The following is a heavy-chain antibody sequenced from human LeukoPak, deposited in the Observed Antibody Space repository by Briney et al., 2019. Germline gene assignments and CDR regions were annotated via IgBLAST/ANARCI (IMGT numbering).Heavy chain of an antibody. Sequence: PGGSLRLSCAASGFTFSDYYMSWIRQAPGKGLEGVSYISSSGSTIYYADSVKGRFTISRDNAKNSLYLQMNSLRAEDTAVYYCARVVVVTAMGGWFDPWGQGTLVTVSS. CDR2: ISSSGSTI. CDR3: ARVVVVTAMGGWFDP. V-gene: IGHV3-11*01. J-gene: IGHJ5*02. D-gene: IGHD2-21*02. CDR1: GFTFSDYY.